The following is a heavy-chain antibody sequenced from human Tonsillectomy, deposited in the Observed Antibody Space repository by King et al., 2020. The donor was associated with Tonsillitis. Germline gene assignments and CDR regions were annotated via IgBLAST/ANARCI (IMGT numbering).Heavy chain of an antibody. V-gene: IGHV5-51*01. Sequence: VQLVHSGAEVKKPGESLRISCKGSGYSFTSYWIAWVRQMPGKGLEWMGIIYPDDSDTRYSPSFQGQVTISADKSISTAYLQWSSLKASDTAMYYCASSKITIFGVRGAFDIWGQGTMVTVPS. CDR1: GYSFTSYW. D-gene: IGHD3-3*01. CDR3: ASSKITIFGVRGAFDI. J-gene: IGHJ3*02. CDR2: IYPDDSDT.